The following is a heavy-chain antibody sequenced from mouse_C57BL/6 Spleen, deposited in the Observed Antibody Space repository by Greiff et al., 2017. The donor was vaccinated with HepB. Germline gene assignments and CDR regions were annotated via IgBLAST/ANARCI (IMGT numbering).Heavy chain of an antibody. Sequence: EVKVVESGGGLVQPGGSMKLSCAASGFTFSDAWMDWVRQSPEKGLEWVAEIRNKANNHATYYAESVKGRFTISRDDSKSSVYLQMNSLRAEDTGIYYCTRRAYYSNYGDYFDYWGQGTTLTVSS. V-gene: IGHV6-6*01. J-gene: IGHJ2*01. CDR3: TRRAYYSNYGDYFDY. CDR1: GFTFSDAW. CDR2: IRNKANNHAT. D-gene: IGHD2-5*01.